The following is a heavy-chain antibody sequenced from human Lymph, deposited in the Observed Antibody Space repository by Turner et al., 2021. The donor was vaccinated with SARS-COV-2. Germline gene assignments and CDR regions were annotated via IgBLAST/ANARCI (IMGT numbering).Heavy chain of an antibody. V-gene: IGHV3-33*01. Sequence: QVQLGESGGGVVQPGRSLRLSCAASGFTFSSYGMHWVRQAPGKGLEWVAVIWYDGSNKYYADSVKGRFTISRDNSKNTLYLQMNSLRAEDTAVYYCARDDINTLIAAAVPFDYWGQGTLVTVSS. CDR3: ARDDINTLIAAAVPFDY. CDR2: IWYDGSNK. J-gene: IGHJ4*02. CDR1: GFTFSSYG. D-gene: IGHD6-13*01.